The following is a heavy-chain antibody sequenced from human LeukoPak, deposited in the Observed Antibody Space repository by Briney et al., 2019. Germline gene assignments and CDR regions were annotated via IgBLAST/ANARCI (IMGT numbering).Heavy chain of an antibody. CDR2: ISWNSGSI. V-gene: IGHV3-9*01. J-gene: IGHJ4*02. CDR1: GFIFDDYA. CDR3: ATHRDYSSSGASVDY. Sequence: PGRSLRLSCAASGFIFDDYAMHWVRQAPGKGLEWVSGISWNSGSIGYADSVKGRFTISRDNAKNSLYLQMNSLRAEDTALYYCATHRDYSSSGASVDYWGQGTLVTVSS. D-gene: IGHD6-6*01.